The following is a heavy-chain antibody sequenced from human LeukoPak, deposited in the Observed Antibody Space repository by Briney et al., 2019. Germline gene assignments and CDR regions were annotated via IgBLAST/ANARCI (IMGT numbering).Heavy chain of an antibody. D-gene: IGHD4-23*01. CDR1: GFTFSRYS. Sequence: KSGGSLRLSCAASGFTFSRYSMNWVRQAPGKGLEWVSSVSGSSSYIYYADSVKGRFTISRDNAKNSLYLQMNSLRVEDTAVYYCARTGYGGNSGDFDYWGQGTLVTVSS. CDR3: ARTGYGGNSGDFDY. J-gene: IGHJ4*02. CDR2: VSGSSSYI. V-gene: IGHV3-21*01.